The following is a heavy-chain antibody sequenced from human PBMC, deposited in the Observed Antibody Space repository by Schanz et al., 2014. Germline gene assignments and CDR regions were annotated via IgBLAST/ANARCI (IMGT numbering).Heavy chain of an antibody. D-gene: IGHD5-18*01. CDR2: IIPILGME. J-gene: IGHJ4*02. V-gene: IGHV1-69*04. Sequence: QVQLVQSGAEVKKPGSSVKVSCKASGGTFSSYAFSWVRQAPGQGLEWMGKIIPILGMENYAQKFQGRVTITADISTSTAYMELRDLRSDDTAVFFCAIISGTVMETFWGQGTLVTVSS. CDR1: GGTFSSYA. CDR3: AIISGTVMETF.